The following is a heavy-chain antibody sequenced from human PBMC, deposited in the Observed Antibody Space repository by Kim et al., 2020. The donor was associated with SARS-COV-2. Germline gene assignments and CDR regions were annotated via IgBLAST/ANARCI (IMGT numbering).Heavy chain of an antibody. V-gene: IGHV3-33*01. D-gene: IGHD5-12*01. CDR3: ASTLVATLDY. Sequence: NNYYADSVKCRFTISRDNSKNTLYLPMNSLRAEDTAVYYCASTLVATLDYWGQGTLVTVSS. CDR2: NN. J-gene: IGHJ4*02.